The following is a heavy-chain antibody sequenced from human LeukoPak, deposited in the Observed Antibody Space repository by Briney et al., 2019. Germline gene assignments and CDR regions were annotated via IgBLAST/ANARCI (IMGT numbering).Heavy chain of an antibody. CDR2: MNPNSGNT. V-gene: IGHV1-8*03. J-gene: IGHJ4*02. CDR1: GYTFTSYD. CDR3: ARVRYYYDSSGYYPLDY. D-gene: IGHD3-22*01. Sequence: GASVKVSCKASGYTFTSYDINWVRQATGQGLEWMGWMNPNSGNTGYAQKFQGRVTITRNTSISTAYMELSSLRSEDTAVYYCARVRYYYDSSGYYPLDYWGQGTLVTVS.